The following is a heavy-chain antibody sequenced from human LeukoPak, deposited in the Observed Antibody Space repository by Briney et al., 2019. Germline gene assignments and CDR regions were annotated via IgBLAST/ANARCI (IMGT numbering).Heavy chain of an antibody. CDR1: GGSISSSNW. CDR2: IYHSGST. CDR3: ARIRPSSSWYYFDY. V-gene: IGHV4-4*02. D-gene: IGHD6-13*01. J-gene: IGHJ4*02. Sequence: TLSLTCAVSGGSISSSNWWSWVRQPPGKGLEWIGEIYHSGSTNYNPSLKSRVTISVDKSKNQFSLKLSSVTAADTAVYYCARIRPSSSWYYFDYWGQGTLVTVSS.